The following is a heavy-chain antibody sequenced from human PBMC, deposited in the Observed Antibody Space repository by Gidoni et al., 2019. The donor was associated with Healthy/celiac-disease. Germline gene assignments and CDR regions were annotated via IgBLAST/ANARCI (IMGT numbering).Heavy chain of an antibody. CDR2: ISWNSGSL. CDR3: AKDIRGRYYYYGMDV. J-gene: IGHJ6*02. V-gene: IGHV3-9*01. D-gene: IGHD3-10*01. Sequence: EVQLVESGGGLVQPGRSLRLSCADSGCTLDDYAMHWVRQAPGKGLEWGSGISWNSGSLVYADSVKGRFTISRDTAKTSLYLQMNSLRAEDTALYYCAKDIRGRYYYYGMDVWGQGTTVTVSS. CDR1: GCTLDDYA.